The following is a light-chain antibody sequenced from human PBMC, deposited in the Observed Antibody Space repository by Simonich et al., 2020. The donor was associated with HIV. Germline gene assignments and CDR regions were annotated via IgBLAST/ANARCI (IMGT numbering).Light chain of an antibody. J-gene: IGLJ3*02. CDR3: QTWGSGIQV. V-gene: IGLV4-69*01. CDR2: VNNDASH. Sequence: QIVLTQSPSASASLGASVKLTCTLSSGHSTYAIAWHQQLPEKGPRFVMKVNNDASHNKGDGIPDRFSGASSGAERYLTISSLQSEDEADYYCQTWGSGIQVFGGGTKLTVL. CDR1: SGHSTYA.